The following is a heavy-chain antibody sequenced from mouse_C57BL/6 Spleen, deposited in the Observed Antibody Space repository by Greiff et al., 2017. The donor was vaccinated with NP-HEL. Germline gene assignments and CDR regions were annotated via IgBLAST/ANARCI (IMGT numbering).Heavy chain of an antibody. V-gene: IGHV1-64*01. CDR2: IHPNSGST. CDR3: ARWGYDGYYVNYFDY. CDR1: GYTFTSYW. D-gene: IGHD2-3*01. J-gene: IGHJ2*01. Sequence: VQLQQPGAEPVKPGASVKLSCKASGYTFTSYWMHWVKQRPGQGLEWIGMIHPNSGSTNYNEKFKSKATLTVDKSSSTAYMQLSSLTSEDSAVYYCARWGYDGYYVNYFDYWGQGTTLTVSS.